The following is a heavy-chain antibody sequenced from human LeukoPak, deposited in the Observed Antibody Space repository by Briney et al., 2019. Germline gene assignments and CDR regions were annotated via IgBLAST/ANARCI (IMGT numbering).Heavy chain of an antibody. CDR1: GFTFSSYS. CDR3: ARDASVTDLNWFDP. J-gene: IGHJ5*02. D-gene: IGHD2-2*01. V-gene: IGHV3-21*01. Sequence: GGSLRLSCAASGFTFSSYSMNWVRQAPGKGLEWVSSISSSSSYIYYADSVKDRFTISRDNAKNSLYLQMNSLRAEDTAVYYCARDASVTDLNWFDPWGQGTLVTVSS. CDR2: ISSSSSYI.